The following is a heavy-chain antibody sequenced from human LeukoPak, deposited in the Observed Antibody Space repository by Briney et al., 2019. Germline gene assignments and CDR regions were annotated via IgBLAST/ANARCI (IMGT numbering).Heavy chain of an antibody. J-gene: IGHJ4*02. V-gene: IGHV3-30*18. Sequence: GRPLRLSCAASGFSFTMYGIHWVRQAPGKGLEWVAVISTDGNNEYYANSVKGRFTISRDNSKNTVYLQMTSLRTEDTAVYYCAKRNSGNYFDDWGQGSLVTVSS. CDR3: AKRNSGNYFDD. D-gene: IGHD1-26*01. CDR2: ISTDGNNE. CDR1: GFSFTMYG.